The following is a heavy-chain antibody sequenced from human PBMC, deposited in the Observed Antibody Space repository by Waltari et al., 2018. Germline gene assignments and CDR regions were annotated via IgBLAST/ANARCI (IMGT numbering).Heavy chain of an antibody. CDR1: GVSFRDYY. CDR3: ARGACSDTSCYANYYYMDV. Sequence: QVQLQQWGAGLLKPSETLSLTCAVYGVSFRDYYRTGTRPPPGKGLEWIGEINRGGSTNYNASRKGRVTISVDSSKTQFSLRLTSVAAADTAVYYCARGACSDTSCYANYYYMDVWGKGTAVTVSS. J-gene: IGHJ6*03. CDR2: INRGGST. V-gene: IGHV4-34*01. D-gene: IGHD2-2*01.